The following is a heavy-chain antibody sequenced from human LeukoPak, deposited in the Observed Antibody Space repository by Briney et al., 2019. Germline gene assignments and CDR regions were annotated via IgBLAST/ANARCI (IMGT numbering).Heavy chain of an antibody. CDR3: AKRSISSESYYFDY. D-gene: IGHD3-10*01. J-gene: IGHJ4*02. Sequence: GGSLRLSCAASGFTFSSYVMSWVRQAPGKGLEWVSAIIGSGCSNYYPDFGKGRFTISRDNSKNTLYLQMNSRRPGDTAVYYCAKRSISSESYYFDYWGERTLVTVSS. CDR1: GFTFSSYV. CDR2: IIGSGCSN. V-gene: IGHV3-23*01.